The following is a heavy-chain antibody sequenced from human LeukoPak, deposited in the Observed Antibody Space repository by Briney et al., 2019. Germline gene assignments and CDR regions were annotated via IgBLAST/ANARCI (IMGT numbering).Heavy chain of an antibody. CDR2: IQYDGSNK. J-gene: IGHJ4*02. CDR1: GFIFNTYD. CDR3: VRSLTMVRGYDY. Sequence: PGGSLRLSCAASGFIFNTYDMHWVRQAPGKGLEWVTFIQYDGSNKYYGDSVKGRFTISRDNSKNTVYLQMNSLRTEDTAVYYCVRSLTMVRGYDYWGQGTLVTVSS. D-gene: IGHD3-10*01. V-gene: IGHV3-30*02.